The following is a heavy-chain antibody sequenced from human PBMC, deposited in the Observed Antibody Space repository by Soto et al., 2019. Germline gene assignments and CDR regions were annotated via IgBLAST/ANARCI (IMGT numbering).Heavy chain of an antibody. D-gene: IGHD6-19*01. CDR3: AKFDGVVAGPNAFDI. CDR1: GFTFSSYA. V-gene: IGHV3-23*01. CDR2: ISGSGGST. J-gene: IGHJ3*02. Sequence: EVQLLESGGGLVQPGGSLRLSCAASGFTFSSYAMSWVRQSPGKGLEWVSAISGSGGSTYYADYLKGRFTISRDNSKNTLYLQMNSLRAEDTAVYYCAKFDGVVAGPNAFDIWGQGTMVTVSS.